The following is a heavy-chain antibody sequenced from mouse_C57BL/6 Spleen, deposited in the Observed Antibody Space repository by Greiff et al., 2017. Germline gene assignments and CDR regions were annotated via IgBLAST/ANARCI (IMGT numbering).Heavy chain of an antibody. J-gene: IGHJ4*01. CDR1: GFTFSDYG. CDR3: ARDSPYARDY. Sequence: EVKLMESGGGLVKPGGSLKLSCAASGFTFSDYGMHWVRQAPEKGLEWVAYISSGSSTIYYADTVKGRFTISRDNAKNTLFLQMTSLRSEDTAMYYCARDSPYARDYWGQGTSVTVSS. V-gene: IGHV5-17*01. CDR2: ISSGSSTI.